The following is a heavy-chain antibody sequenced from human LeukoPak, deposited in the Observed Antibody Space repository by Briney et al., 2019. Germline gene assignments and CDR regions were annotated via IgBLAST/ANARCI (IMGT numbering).Heavy chain of an antibody. V-gene: IGHV1-2*02. Sequence: ASVKVSCKASGYTFTGYYMHWVRQAPGQGLEWVGWINPNSGGTNYAQKFQGRVTMTRDTSISTAYMELSRLRSDDTAVYYCARVTYDYVWGSYRREVYYFDYWGQGTLVTVSS. CDR2: INPNSGGT. CDR3: ARVTYDYVWGSYRREVYYFDY. D-gene: IGHD3-16*02. J-gene: IGHJ4*02. CDR1: GYTFTGYY.